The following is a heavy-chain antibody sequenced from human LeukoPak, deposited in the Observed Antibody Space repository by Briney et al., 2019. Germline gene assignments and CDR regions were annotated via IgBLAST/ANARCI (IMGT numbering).Heavy chain of an antibody. D-gene: IGHD3-10*01. CDR1: DGAIAGYS. CDR2: IYYSGDT. CDR3: GRGPYGSGISNWFDP. Sequence: SETLSLTCTVSDGAIAGYSWSWIRQPPGKGLEWIGYIYYSGDTNYNPSLQSRVTVSVDTSKNQFSLRLTSVTAADTAVYYCGRGPYGSGISNWFDPWGQGTLVIVSS. J-gene: IGHJ5*02. V-gene: IGHV4-59*01.